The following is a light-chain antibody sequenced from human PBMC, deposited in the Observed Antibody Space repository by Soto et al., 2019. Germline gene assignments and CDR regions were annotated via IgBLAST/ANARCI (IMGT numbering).Light chain of an antibody. J-gene: IGLJ3*02. CDR2: DDS. CDR1: SNIGAGYD. V-gene: IGLV3-21*02. Sequence: VLTQPPSVSGAPGQRVTISCTGSSSNIGAGYDVHWYQQKPGQAPVLVVYDDSDRPSGIPERFSGSNSGNTATLTISRVEAGDEADYYCQVWDSSSDLVFGGGTKLTVL. CDR3: QVWDSSSDLV.